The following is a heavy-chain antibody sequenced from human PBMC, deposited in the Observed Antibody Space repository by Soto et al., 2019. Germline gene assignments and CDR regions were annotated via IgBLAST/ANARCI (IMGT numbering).Heavy chain of an antibody. CDR3: ARAEGDYVWGSYGWFDP. Sequence: QVQLQESGPGLVKPSQTLSLTCTVSGGSISSGGYYWSWIRQHPGKGLEWIGYIYYSGSTYYNPSLKSRVTISVDTSKNQLSLKVSSVTAAVTTVYYCARAEGDYVWGSYGWFDPRGQGTLVTVSS. CDR2: IYYSGST. J-gene: IGHJ5*02. V-gene: IGHV4-31*03. CDR1: GGSISSGGYY. D-gene: IGHD3-16*01.